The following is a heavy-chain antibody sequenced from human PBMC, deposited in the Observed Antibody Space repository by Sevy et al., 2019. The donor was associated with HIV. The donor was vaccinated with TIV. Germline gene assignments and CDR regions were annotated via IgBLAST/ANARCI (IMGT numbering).Heavy chain of an antibody. J-gene: IGHJ3*02. CDR2: ISHDGSSK. D-gene: IGHD3-3*01. V-gene: IGHV3-30*18. CDR3: AKESGSYYDFWSGHDAFAI. CDR1: GFNFSSYG. Sequence: GGSLRLSCAASGFNFSSYGMHWVRQAPGKGLEWVAVISHDGSSKYYADSVKGRFTISRDNSKNTVYLQINRLRAEDTADYYCAKESGSYYDFWSGHDAFAIWGQGTMVTVSS.